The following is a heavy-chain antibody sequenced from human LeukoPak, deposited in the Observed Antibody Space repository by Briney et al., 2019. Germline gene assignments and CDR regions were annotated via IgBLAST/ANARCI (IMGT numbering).Heavy chain of an antibody. CDR2: ISTYKGNT. Sequence: ASVKVSCKASGYTFTSYGISWVRQAPGQGLEWMGRISTYKGNTNYAQKFQGRVTITADKSTSTAYMELSSLRSEDTAVYYCAREEFSGSTYFDYWGQGTLVTVSS. J-gene: IGHJ4*02. CDR1: GYTFTSYG. V-gene: IGHV1-18*01. D-gene: IGHD1-26*01. CDR3: AREEFSGSTYFDY.